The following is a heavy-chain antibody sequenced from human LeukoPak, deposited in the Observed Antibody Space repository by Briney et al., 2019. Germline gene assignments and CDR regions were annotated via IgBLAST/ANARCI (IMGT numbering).Heavy chain of an antibody. J-gene: IGHJ4*02. V-gene: IGHV3-23*01. CDR1: GFTFSSYG. CDR3: ARVAPFIVGGYSEY. CDR2: ISGSGGST. Sequence: GGSLRLSCAASGFTFSSYGMSWVRQAPGKGLEWVSAISGSGGSTYYADSVKGRFTISRDNAKNSLYLQMNSLRAEDTAVYYCARVAPFIVGGYSEYWGRGTLVTVSS. D-gene: IGHD2-15*01.